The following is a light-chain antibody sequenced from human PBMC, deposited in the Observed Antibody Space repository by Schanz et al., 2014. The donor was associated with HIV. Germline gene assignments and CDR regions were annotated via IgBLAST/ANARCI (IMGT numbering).Light chain of an antibody. V-gene: IGKV1-39*01. Sequence: DIQLTQSPSSLSASVGDRVTITCRASQSISTYLNWYQHKPGKAPKLLIYAASNLQSGVPSRFSGRGSGTDFPLSINRLQPDDLAAYYCQQCVTCPYTFRQGTKLDIK. CDR1: QSISTY. CDR2: AAS. CDR3: QQCVTCPYT. J-gene: IGKJ2*01.